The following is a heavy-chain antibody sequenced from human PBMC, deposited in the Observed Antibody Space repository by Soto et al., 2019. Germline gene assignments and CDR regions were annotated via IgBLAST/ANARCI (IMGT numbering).Heavy chain of an antibody. CDR3: QGGDF. CDR1: GGSFIGYF. J-gene: IGHJ4*02. Sequence: SETLSLTCAVSGGSFIGYFWSWIRQSPAKGLEWIGEINDSGNTYYNPSFKSRLTISVDTSTSQISLRLTSVTAADSAVYYCQGGDFWGQGTRVTVSS. CDR2: INDSGNT. D-gene: IGHD3-16*01. V-gene: IGHV4-34*01.